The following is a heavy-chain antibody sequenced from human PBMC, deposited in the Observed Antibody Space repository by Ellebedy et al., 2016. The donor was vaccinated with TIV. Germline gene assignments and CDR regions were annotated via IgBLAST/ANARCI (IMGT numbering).Heavy chain of an antibody. CDR1: GYTFTSYD. V-gene: IGHV1-69*04. D-gene: IGHD6-19*01. Sequence: ASVKVSCKASGYTFTSYDINWVRQATGQGLEWMGRTIPILGMTNYAQKFQGRVTITADTSTSTAYMELSSLRSEDTAVYYCAVYSRGASSYCYNGLDVWGQGTTVTVSS. CDR3: AVYSRGASSYCYNGLDV. CDR2: TIPILGMT. J-gene: IGHJ6*02.